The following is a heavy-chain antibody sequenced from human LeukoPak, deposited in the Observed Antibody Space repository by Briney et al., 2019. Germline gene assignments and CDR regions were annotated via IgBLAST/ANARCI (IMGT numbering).Heavy chain of an antibody. D-gene: IGHD5-24*01. Sequence: SETLSLTCAVYGGSFSGYYWSWIRQPPGKGLEWIGEINHSGSTNYNPSLKSRVTISVDTSKNQFSLKLSSVTAADTAVYYCARHEEEDGYNAKTFDYWGQGTLVTVSS. V-gene: IGHV4-34*01. J-gene: IGHJ4*02. CDR1: GGSFSGYY. CDR3: ARHEEEDGYNAKTFDY. CDR2: INHSGST.